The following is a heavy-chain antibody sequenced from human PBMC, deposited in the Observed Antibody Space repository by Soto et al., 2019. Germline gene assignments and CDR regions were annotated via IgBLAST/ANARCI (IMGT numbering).Heavy chain of an antibody. D-gene: IGHD5-12*01. CDR3: AREKTQRGYSGYDTLDY. Sequence: SVKVSCKASGGTFSSYAISWVRQAPGQGLEWMGGIIPIFGTANYAQKFQGRVTITADESTSTAYMELSSLRSEDTAVYYCAREKTQRGYSGYDTLDYWGQGTLVTVSS. CDR1: GGTFSSYA. V-gene: IGHV1-69*13. J-gene: IGHJ4*02. CDR2: IIPIFGTA.